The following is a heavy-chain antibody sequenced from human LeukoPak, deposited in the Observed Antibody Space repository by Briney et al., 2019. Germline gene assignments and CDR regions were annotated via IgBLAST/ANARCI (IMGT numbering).Heavy chain of an antibody. CDR2: ITPIFGTA. V-gene: IGHV1-69*05. CDR3: ASGQWLVHTAEPPYYYYYMDV. D-gene: IGHD6-19*01. Sequence: GASVKVSCKASGGTFSSYAISWVRQAPGQGLEWMGGITPIFGTANYAQKFQGRVTITTDESTSTAYMELSSLRSEDTAVYYCASGQWLVHTAEPPYYYYYMDVWGKGTTVTVSS. CDR1: GGTFSSYA. J-gene: IGHJ6*03.